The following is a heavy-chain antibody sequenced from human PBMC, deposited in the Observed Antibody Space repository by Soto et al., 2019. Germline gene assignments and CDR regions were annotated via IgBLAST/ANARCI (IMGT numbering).Heavy chain of an antibody. CDR1: GYTFTGYY. CDR2: INPNSGGT. D-gene: IGHD3-3*01. J-gene: IGHJ6*02. Sequence: VSVKVSCKASGYTFTGYYMHWVRQAPGQGLEWMGWINPNSGGTNYAQKFQGWVTMTRDTSISTAYMELSRLRSDDTAVYYCARSIRRITIFGVVTPYYYYYGMDVWGQGTTVTVSS. CDR3: ARSIRRITIFGVVTPYYYYYGMDV. V-gene: IGHV1-2*04.